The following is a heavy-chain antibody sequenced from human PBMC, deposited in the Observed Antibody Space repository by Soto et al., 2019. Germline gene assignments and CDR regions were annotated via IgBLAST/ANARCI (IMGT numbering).Heavy chain of an antibody. CDR2: ISDSDGST. J-gene: IGHJ4*02. CDR1: GFTFSTYA. D-gene: IGHD2-15*01. CDR3: AKEVEGGWYYFDY. V-gene: IGHV3-23*01. Sequence: EVQLLESGGGLVQPGGSLTLSCAASGFTFSTYAMTWVRQAPGKGLEWVSTISDSDGSTYYADSVKGRFTISRDNSKNQVYLQMNSLRAEDTAVYYCAKEVEGGWYYFDYWGQGTLVTVSS.